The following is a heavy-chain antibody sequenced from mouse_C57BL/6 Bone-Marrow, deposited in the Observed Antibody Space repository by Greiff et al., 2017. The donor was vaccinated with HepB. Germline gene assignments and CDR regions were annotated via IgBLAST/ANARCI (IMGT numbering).Heavy chain of an antibody. CDR3: ARKVYYDYAWFAY. V-gene: IGHV1-59*01. CDR2: IDPSDSYT. CDR1: GYTFPSYW. Sequence: QVQLQQPGAELVRPGTSVKLPCKASGYTFPSYWMHWVKQRPGQGLEWIGVIDPSDSYTNYNQKFKGKATLTVDTSSSTAYMQLSSLTSEDSAVYYCARKVYYDYAWFAYWGQGTLVTVSA. D-gene: IGHD2-4*01. J-gene: IGHJ3*01.